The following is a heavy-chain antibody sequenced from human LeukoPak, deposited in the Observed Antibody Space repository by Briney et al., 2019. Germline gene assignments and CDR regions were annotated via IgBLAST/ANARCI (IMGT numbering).Heavy chain of an antibody. CDR1: GYTLSGLW. Sequence: GGSVRLSCEVSGYTLSGLWMSWVRQAPGKGLEWVADFNHDGGEKFYVESVQGRVTISRDNAKNSLYLQMNSLRAEDTAVYYCAREGSNYYFDYWGQGTLVTVSS. CDR3: AREGSNYYFDY. V-gene: IGHV3-7*01. J-gene: IGHJ4*02. D-gene: IGHD4-11*01. CDR2: FNHDGGEK.